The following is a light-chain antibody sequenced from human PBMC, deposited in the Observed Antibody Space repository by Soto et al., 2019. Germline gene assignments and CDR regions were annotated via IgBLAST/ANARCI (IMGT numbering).Light chain of an antibody. V-gene: IGKV1-5*01. CDR1: QSISSW. J-gene: IGKJ4*01. CDR3: QQYNSYSSLT. CDR2: DAS. Sequence: DIQMTQSPSTLSASVGDRVTITCRASQSISSWLAWYQQKPGKAPKLLIYDASSLESGVPSRFSGSGSGTEFTLTISSLQPDDFATYYCQQYNSYSSLTFGGGPKVEIK.